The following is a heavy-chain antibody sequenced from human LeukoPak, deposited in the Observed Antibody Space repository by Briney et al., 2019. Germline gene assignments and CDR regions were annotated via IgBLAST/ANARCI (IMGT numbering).Heavy chain of an antibody. CDR3: AREFRVLPDM. D-gene: IGHD3-10*01. CDR2: ISGGGGST. J-gene: IGHJ3*02. V-gene: IGHV3-23*01. CDR1: GFTFSSYA. Sequence: PGGSLRLSCAASGFTFSSYAMSWVRQAPGKGLEWVSAISGGGGSTYYADSVKGRFTISRDNAKNTLYLQMNSLRAEDTAVYYCAREFRVLPDMWGQGTMVTVSS.